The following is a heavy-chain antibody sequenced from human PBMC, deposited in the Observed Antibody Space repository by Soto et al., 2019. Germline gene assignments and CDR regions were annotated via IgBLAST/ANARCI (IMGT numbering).Heavy chain of an antibody. V-gene: IGHV4-59*01. J-gene: IGHJ5*02. CDR3: ARAVDFFGVVPGANNWFDP. CDR1: GGSISSYY. D-gene: IGHD3-3*01. Sequence: PSETLSLTCTVSGGSISSYYWSRIRQPPGKGLEWIGYIYYSGSTNYNPSLKSRVTISVDTSKNQSSLKLSSVTAADTAVYYCARAVDFFGVVPGANNWFDPWGQGTLVTVPQ. CDR2: IYYSGST.